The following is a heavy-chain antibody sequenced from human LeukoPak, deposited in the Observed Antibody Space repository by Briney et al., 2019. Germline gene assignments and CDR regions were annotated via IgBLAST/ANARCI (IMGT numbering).Heavy chain of an antibody. CDR2: ISYDGSNK. Sequence: GGSLRLSCAASGFTFSSYGMHWVRQAPGKGLEWVAVISYDGSNKYYADSVKGRFTISRDNSKNTLYLQMNSLRAEDTAVYYCAREYYDILTGYYKPNWFDPWGQGTLVTVSS. CDR1: GFTFSSYG. J-gene: IGHJ5*02. CDR3: AREYYDILTGYYKPNWFDP. V-gene: IGHV3-30*03. D-gene: IGHD3-9*01.